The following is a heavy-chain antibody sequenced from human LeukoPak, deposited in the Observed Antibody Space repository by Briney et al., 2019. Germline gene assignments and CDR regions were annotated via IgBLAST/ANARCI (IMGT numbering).Heavy chain of an antibody. CDR1: GFTFSRVA. V-gene: IGHV3-30-3*01. CDR3: ARGQLGLLSY. J-gene: IGHJ4*02. D-gene: IGHD5-18*01. CDR2: ISNDGSNE. Sequence: GRSLRLSCAASGFTFSRVAMYWVRQAPGKGLEWVAIISNDGSNEYYADSVKGRFTISRDNSKNTLYLQMNSLRAEDTAVYYCARGQLGLLSYWGQGTLVTVSS.